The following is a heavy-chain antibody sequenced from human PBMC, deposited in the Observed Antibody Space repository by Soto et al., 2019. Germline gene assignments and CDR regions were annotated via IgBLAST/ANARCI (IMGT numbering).Heavy chain of an antibody. D-gene: IGHD5-12*01. V-gene: IGHV3-74*01. CDR2: INSDGSST. Sequence: GSLRLSCAASGFTFSSYWMHWVRQAPGKGLVWVSRINSDGSSTSYADSVKGRFAISRDNAKNTLYLQMNSLRAEDTAVYYCARDPGWLQGYYFDYWGQGTLVTVSS. J-gene: IGHJ4*02. CDR3: ARDPGWLQGYYFDY. CDR1: GFTFSSYW.